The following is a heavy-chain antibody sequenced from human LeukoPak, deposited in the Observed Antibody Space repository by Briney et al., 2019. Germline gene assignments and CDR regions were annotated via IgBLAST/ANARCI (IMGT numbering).Heavy chain of an antibody. D-gene: IGHD3-22*01. Sequence: PSETLSLTCTVSGGSISSYYWSWIRQPPGKGLEWIGYFYHSGSTNYNPSLKSRVTISVDTSKNQFSLKLSSVTAADTAVYYCATRYHYYDSSGYYDYFDYWGQGTLVTVSS. V-gene: IGHV4-59*12. CDR1: GGSISSYY. J-gene: IGHJ4*02. CDR2: FYHSGST. CDR3: ATRYHYYDSSGYYDYFDY.